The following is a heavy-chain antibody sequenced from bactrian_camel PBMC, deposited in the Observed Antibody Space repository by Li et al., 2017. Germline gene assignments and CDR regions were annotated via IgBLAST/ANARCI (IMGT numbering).Heavy chain of an antibody. CDR2: INTGDST. CDR3: AADPEVAGTFGY. J-gene: IGHJ6*01. Sequence: HVQLVESGGGLVQPGGSLRLSCVASGYNPSAYCMAWFRRYAGGEREAIAAINTGDSTNYAESVEGRFTVSRDNAKNTLYLQMNRLKPEDTAVYYCAADPEVAGTFGYWGQGTQVTVS. V-gene: IGHV3S53*01. D-gene: IGHD6*01. CDR1: GYNPSAYC.